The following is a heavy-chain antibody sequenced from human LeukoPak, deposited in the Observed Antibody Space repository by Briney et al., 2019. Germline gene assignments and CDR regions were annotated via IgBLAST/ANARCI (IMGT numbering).Heavy chain of an antibody. CDR2: ICTSGDA. D-gene: IGHD6-19*01. CDR3: ATGAGDFDN. J-gene: IGHJ4*02. CDR1: GGAISSYC. V-gene: IGHV4-59*10. Sequence: SETLSLTCGVSGGAISSYCWSWIRQSAGKGLQWIGRICTSGDANYNPSLKGRVTMSLDTSKNQFSLKLSSVTAADTAVYYCATGAGDFDNWGQGTLVTVSS.